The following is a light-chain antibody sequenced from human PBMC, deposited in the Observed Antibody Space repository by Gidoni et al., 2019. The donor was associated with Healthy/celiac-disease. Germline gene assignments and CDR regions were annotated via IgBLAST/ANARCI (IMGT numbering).Light chain of an antibody. CDR1: SSDVGGYNY. J-gene: IGLJ1*01. CDR2: EVS. V-gene: IGLV2-14*01. Sequence: QSALTQPAPVSGSPAQSITISCTGTSSDVGGYNYVSWYQQHPGKAPKLMIYEVSNRPSGVSNRFSGSKSGNTASLTISGLQAEDEADYYCSSYTSSSTLYVFGTGTKVTV. CDR3: SSYTSSSTLYV.